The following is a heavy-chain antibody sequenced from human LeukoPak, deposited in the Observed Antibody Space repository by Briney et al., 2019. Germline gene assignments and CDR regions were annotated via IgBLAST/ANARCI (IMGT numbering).Heavy chain of an antibody. Sequence: PGGPLRLSCAASGFTFSDHYMDWVRQAPGKGLEWVGRTRNKANSYTTEYAASVKGRFTISRDDSKNSLYLQMNSLKTEDTAVYYCARGYHTHDYYGMDVWGQGTTVTVSS. D-gene: IGHD2-2*01. CDR3: ARGYHTHDYYGMDV. CDR2: TRNKANSYTT. V-gene: IGHV3-72*01. J-gene: IGHJ6*02. CDR1: GFTFSDHY.